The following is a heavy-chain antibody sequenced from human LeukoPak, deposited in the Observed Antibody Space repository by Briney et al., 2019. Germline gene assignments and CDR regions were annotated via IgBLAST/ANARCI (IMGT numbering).Heavy chain of an antibody. Sequence: KPSQTLSLTCAVSGGSISSGGYSWSWIRQPPGKGLEWIGYIYHSGSAYYNPSLKSRVTISVDRSKNQFSLKLSSVTAADTAVYYCARGFGAGNYYYGWFDPWGQGTLVSVSS. V-gene: IGHV4-30-2*01. CDR3: ARGFGAGNYYYGWFDP. CDR2: IYHSGSA. CDR1: GGSISSGGYS. J-gene: IGHJ5*02. D-gene: IGHD3-22*01.